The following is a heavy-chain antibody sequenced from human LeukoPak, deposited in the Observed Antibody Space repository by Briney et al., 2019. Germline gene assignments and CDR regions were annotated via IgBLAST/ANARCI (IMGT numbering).Heavy chain of an antibody. Sequence: KPSETLSLTCTVSVGSISSGGYYWSWIRQHPGKGLEWIGYIYYSGSTYYNPSLKSRLTISVDTSKNQFSLKLSSVTAADTAVYYCARGGTAMVPFDYWGQGTLVTVSS. CDR2: IYYSGST. CDR1: VGSISSGGYY. CDR3: ARGGTAMVPFDY. J-gene: IGHJ4*02. V-gene: IGHV4-31*03. D-gene: IGHD5-18*01.